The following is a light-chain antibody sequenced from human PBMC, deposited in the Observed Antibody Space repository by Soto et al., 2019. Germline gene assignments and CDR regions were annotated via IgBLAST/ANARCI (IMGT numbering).Light chain of an antibody. V-gene: IGKV1-5*03. CDR3: QQFHSFALT. CDR1: QSISDW. J-gene: IGKJ4*01. Sequence: DIQMTQSPSTLSASVGDRVTITCRASQSISDWLAWYQQKPGKAPKLLIYKASSSESGVPSRFSGSGSGTEFTLTITSLQPEDFATYYCQQFHSFALTFGGGTKVDIK. CDR2: KAS.